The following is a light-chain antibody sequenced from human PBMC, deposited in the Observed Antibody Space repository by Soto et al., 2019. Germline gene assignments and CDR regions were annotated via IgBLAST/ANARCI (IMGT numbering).Light chain of an antibody. CDR1: SGHSSYA. Sequence: QLVLTQSPSASASLGASVKLTCTLSSGHSSYAIAWHQQQPEKGPRYLMKLNSDGSHSKGDGIPDRFSGSSSGAERYLINSSLQSEDEADYYCQTWGNGIHVFGTGTKVTVL. V-gene: IGLV4-69*01. CDR3: QTWGNGIHV. CDR2: LNSDGSH. J-gene: IGLJ1*01.